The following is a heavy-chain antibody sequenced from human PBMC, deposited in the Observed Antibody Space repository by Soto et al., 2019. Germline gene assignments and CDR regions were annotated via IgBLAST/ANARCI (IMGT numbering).Heavy chain of an antibody. CDR2: IYSGGST. V-gene: IGHV3-53*04. CDR1: GFTVSSNY. D-gene: IGHD3-22*01. Sequence: GGSLRLSCAASGFTVSSNYMSWVRQAPGKGLEWVSVIYSGGSTYYADSVKGRFTISRHNSKNTLYLQMNSLRAEDTAVYYCASLKYYYDSSGYDDAFDIWGQGTMVTVSS. J-gene: IGHJ3*02. CDR3: ASLKYYYDSSGYDDAFDI.